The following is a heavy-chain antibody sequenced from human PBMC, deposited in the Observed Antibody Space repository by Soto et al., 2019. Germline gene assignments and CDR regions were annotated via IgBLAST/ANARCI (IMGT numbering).Heavy chain of an antibody. CDR2: VLPFLDIT. J-gene: IGHJ4*02. CDR3: ARDRDNSNWPNFDS. CDR1: GGTFSIYT. V-gene: IGHV1-69*02. D-gene: IGHD6-13*01. Sequence: QVQLVQSGSEVKKPGSSVRVSCKTSGGTFSIYTISWVRQAPGQGLEWMGRVLPFLDITSYSQRFQGRVTLXAXRXXTTAYMELSSLRSEDTAVYYCARDRDNSNWPNFDSWGQGTLVTVSS.